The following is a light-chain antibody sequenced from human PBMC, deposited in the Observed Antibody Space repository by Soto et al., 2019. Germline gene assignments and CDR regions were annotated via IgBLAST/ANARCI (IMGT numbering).Light chain of an antibody. V-gene: IGKV3-15*01. J-gene: IGKJ1*01. Sequence: EIVMTQSPATLSLSPGERATLSCRASQSVSSNLAWYQQKPGQAPRLLIYYASTRDTGVPARFSGSVSGTDFTLTISSLQSEDFAVYYCQQYNNWPPSWAFGQGTKVDIK. CDR2: YAS. CDR1: QSVSSN. CDR3: QQYNNWPPSWA.